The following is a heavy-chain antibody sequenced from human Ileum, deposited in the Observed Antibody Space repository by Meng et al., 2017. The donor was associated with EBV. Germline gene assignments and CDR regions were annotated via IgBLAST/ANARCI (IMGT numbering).Heavy chain of an antibody. CDR3: ARGFYTYGSSCFDY. CDR2: INHSGST. Sequence: QGRLQPWGAGLLNPSETLSLTCAVYGGSFSGYYWTWIRQPPGKGLEWIGEINHSGSTNYNPPLKSRVTISVDKNQFSLKLSSVTAADTAVYYCARGFYTYGSSCFDYWGQGTLVTVSS. D-gene: IGHD6-13*01. V-gene: IGHV4-34*01. CDR1: GGSFSGYY. J-gene: IGHJ4*02.